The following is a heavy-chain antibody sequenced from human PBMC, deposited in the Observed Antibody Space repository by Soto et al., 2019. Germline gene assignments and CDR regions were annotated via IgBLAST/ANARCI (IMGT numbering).Heavy chain of an antibody. J-gene: IGHJ4*02. V-gene: IGHV1-2*02. CDR1: SYTFTGYY. D-gene: IGHD5-12*01. CDR2: INPNSGGT. Sequence: SAKVSCKASSYTFTGYYMHWVRQAPVQGLEWMGWINPNSGGTNYAQKFQGRVTMTRDTSISTAYMELSRLRSDDTAVYYCARPPRYSGYGPAVAGSLPRYDYWGQGTLVTVYS. CDR3: ARPPRYSGYGPAVAGSLPRYDY.